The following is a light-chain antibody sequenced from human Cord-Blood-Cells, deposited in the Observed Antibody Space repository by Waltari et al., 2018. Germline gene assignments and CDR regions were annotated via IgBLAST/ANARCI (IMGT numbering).Light chain of an antibody. CDR3: SSYAGSNRV. CDR1: SSAVGGYNY. Sequence: QSALTQPPSASGSPGQSVTISCTGTSSAVGGYNYVSWYQQHPGKAPKLMIYEVSKWPSGVPDRFSGSKSGNTASLTVSGLQAEDEADYYCSSYAGSNRVFGGGTKLTVL. V-gene: IGLV2-8*01. CDR2: EVS. J-gene: IGLJ2*01.